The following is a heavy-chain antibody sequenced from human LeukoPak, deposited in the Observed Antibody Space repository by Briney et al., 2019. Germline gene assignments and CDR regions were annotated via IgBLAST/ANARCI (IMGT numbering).Heavy chain of an antibody. CDR3: ARVTSGITGGTYYYYYMDV. D-gene: IGHD2-15*01. CDR2: ISSSKTYI. J-gene: IGHJ6*03. CDR1: GFTFSNAW. V-gene: IGHV3-21*01. Sequence: PGGSLRLSCAASGFTFSNAWMSWVRQAPGKGLEWVSSISSSKTYIYYADSVKGRFTISRDNVKNSLYLQMNSLRAEDTAVYYCARVTSGITGGTYYYYYMDVWGKGTTVTVSS.